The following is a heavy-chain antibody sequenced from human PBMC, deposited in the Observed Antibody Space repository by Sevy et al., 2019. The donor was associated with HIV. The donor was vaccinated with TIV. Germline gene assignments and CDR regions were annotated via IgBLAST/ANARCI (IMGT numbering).Heavy chain of an antibody. V-gene: IGHV4-34*01. CDR3: ARHCSGTSCSHAFDI. Sequence: SETLSLTCAVYGGSFSGYYWSWIRQPPGKGLEWIGEINHSRSTNYNPSLKSRVTISVDTSKNQFSLKLSSVTAADTALYYCARHCSGTSCSHAFDIWGQGTMVTVSS. CDR2: INHSRST. J-gene: IGHJ3*02. CDR1: GGSFSGYY. D-gene: IGHD2-2*01.